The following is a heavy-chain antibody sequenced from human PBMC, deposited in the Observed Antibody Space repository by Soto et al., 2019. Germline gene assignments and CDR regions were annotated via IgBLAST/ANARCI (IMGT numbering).Heavy chain of an antibody. J-gene: IGHJ4*02. V-gene: IGHV3-21*01. Sequence: LRLSCAASGFTFSNYNINWVRQAPGKGLEWISSISISNFIYYAASVKGRFTISRDNAKNSLYLQMNSLRVEDTAVYYCATPMALPGSDYWGQGALVTVSS. D-gene: IGHD3-10*01. CDR3: ATPMALPGSDY. CDR1: GFTFSNYN. CDR2: ISISNFI.